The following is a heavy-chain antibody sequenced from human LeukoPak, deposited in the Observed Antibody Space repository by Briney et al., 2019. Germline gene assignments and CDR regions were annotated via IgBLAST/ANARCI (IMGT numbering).Heavy chain of an antibody. Sequence: SETLSLTCAVSGGSITSGNWWTWVRQSPGKGLEWIGEIHHGGTTNYNPSLKSRVTISVDTSKNQFSLKLSSVTAAATAVYYCARVGYSYEDAFDIWGQGTMVTVSS. CDR2: IHHGGTT. D-gene: IGHD5-18*01. V-gene: IGHV4-4*02. J-gene: IGHJ3*02. CDR1: GGSITSGNW. CDR3: ARVGYSYEDAFDI.